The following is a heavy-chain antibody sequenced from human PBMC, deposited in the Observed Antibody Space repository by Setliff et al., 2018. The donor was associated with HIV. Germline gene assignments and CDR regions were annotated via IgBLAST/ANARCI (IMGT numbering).Heavy chain of an antibody. J-gene: IGHJ4*02. D-gene: IGHD4-4*01. CDR3: ARVRRDGNSFDD. CDR2: VTYSGST. CDR1: GGSISSDDYY. Sequence: SETLSLTCTVSGGSISSDDYYWNWIRQPPGKGLEWIGYVTYSGSTYYNPSLRSRVTISLDTSKNQFSLKLSSVTAADTAVYFCARVRRDGNSFDDWGQGTLVTVS. V-gene: IGHV4-30-4*08.